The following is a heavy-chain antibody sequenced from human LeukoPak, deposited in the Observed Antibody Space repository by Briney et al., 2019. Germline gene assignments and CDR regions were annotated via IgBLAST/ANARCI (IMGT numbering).Heavy chain of an antibody. Sequence: PSETLSLTCGLFGRSIIGYHWNWIRQSPGEGLEWIGEINHSGSANYNPSFKSRVTISLDTSKNQFSLELRSVTAADTAVYYCARDPTTVVSVPYYFDDWGQGTLVTVSS. V-gene: IGHV4-34*01. J-gene: IGHJ4*02. CDR3: ARDPTTVVSVPYYFDD. D-gene: IGHD4-11*01. CDR1: GRSIIGYH. CDR2: INHSGSA.